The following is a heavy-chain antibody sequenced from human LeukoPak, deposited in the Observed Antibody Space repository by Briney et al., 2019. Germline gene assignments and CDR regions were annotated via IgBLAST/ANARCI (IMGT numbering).Heavy chain of an antibody. CDR2: ISAYNGNT. V-gene: IGHV1-18*01. CDR3: ARVQPIYDYSGYYAY. Sequence: ASVKVSCKTSGYTFTSYGISWVRQAPGQGLEWMGWISAYNGNTNYAQKLQSRVTMTTDTSTNTAYMELRSLRSDDTAVYYCARVQPIYDYSGYYAYWGQGTLVTVSS. CDR1: GYTFTSYG. J-gene: IGHJ4*02. D-gene: IGHD3-22*01.